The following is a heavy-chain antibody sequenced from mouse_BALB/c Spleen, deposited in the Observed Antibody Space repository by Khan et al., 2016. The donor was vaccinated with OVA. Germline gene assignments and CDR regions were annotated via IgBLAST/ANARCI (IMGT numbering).Heavy chain of an antibody. J-gene: IGHJ4*01. CDR2: IWSDGAS. CDR1: EFSLSTYG. D-gene: IGHD2-1*01. Sequence: QVQLKESGPGLVAPSQSLSITCTVSEFSLSTYGVHWVRQPPGKGLEWLIVIWSDGASTYNSALKSRLNITKDNSKSQVFLKMNSLQTDDTAIYYCARGNFYAMDYWGQGTSVTVSS. V-gene: IGHV2-6*02. CDR3: ARGNFYAMDY.